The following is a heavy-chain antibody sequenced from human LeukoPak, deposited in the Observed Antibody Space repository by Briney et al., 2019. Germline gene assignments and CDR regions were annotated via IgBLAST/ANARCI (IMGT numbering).Heavy chain of an antibody. CDR1: GFTFSSYA. CDR2: ISYDGSNK. J-gene: IGHJ5*02. CDR3: ARKPRAGQLVHDNWFDP. D-gene: IGHD6-6*01. V-gene: IGHV3-30-3*01. Sequence: GGSLRLSCAASGFTFSSYAMHWVRQAPGKGLEWVAVISYDGSNKYYADSVKGRFTISRDNSKNTLYLQMNSLRADDTAVYYCARKPRAGQLVHDNWFDPWGQGTLVTVSS.